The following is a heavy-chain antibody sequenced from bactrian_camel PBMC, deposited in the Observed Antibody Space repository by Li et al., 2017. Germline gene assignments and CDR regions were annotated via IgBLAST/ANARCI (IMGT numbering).Heavy chain of an antibody. CDR3: AAEAAFCSGPRGTFCYCPAPRVASEYNS. J-gene: IGHJ4*01. CDR2: IASDSNT. CDR1: GAYLFTSYC. V-gene: IGHV3S53*01. Sequence: HVQLVESGGGSVQAGGSLRLSCKVSGAYLFTSYCMAWFRQAPGKEREGVAAIASDSNTSYDDSVKGRFSISRDNDKNTVSLQMDRLKPEDTAMYYCAAEAAFCSGPRGTFCYCPAPRVASEYNSWGRGTQVTVS. D-gene: IGHD2*01.